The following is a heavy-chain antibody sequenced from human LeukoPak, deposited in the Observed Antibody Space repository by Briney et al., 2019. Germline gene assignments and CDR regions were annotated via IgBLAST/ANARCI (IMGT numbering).Heavy chain of an antibody. CDR1: GGSISSSGYN. V-gene: IGHV4-39*01. J-gene: IGHJ4*02. CDR2: LYYSGST. CDR3: ARRLGGSYSDY. Sequence: SETLSLTCTVSGGSISSSGYNWGWIRQPPGKGLEWIGTLYYSGSTNYNPSLKSRVTISVDTPKNQFSLKLSSVTAADTAVYYCARRLGGSYSDYWGQGTLVTVSS. D-gene: IGHD1-26*01.